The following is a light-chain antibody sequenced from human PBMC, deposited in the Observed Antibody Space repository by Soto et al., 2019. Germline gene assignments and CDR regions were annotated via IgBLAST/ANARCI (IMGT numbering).Light chain of an antibody. J-gene: IGKJ1*01. V-gene: IGKV3-20*01. CDR1: QSVSNNY. CDR2: GAS. CDR3: QQYGRSPWT. Sequence: EIVLTQSPGTLSLSPGERATLSCRASQSVSNNYLAWYQHKPGQAPRLLIYGASSRATDIPDRFSGSGSGTDFTLSITRLEPEDFAVYYCQQYGRSPWTFGQGTKVEIK.